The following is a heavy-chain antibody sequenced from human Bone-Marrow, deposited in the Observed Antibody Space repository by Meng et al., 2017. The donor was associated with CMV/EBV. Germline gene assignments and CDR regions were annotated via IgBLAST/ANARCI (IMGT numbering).Heavy chain of an antibody. CDR3: AKERPYYDFWSGYSYYYGMDV. J-gene: IGHJ6*01. V-gene: IGHV3-13*01. Sequence: GESLKISCAASGFTFSSYDMHWVRQATGKGLEWVSAIGTAGDTYYPGSVKGRFTISRDNSKNTLYLQMNSLRAEDTAVYYCAKERPYYDFWSGYSYYYGMDVWGQGTTVTVSS. D-gene: IGHD3-3*01. CDR2: IGTAGDT. CDR1: GFTFSSYD.